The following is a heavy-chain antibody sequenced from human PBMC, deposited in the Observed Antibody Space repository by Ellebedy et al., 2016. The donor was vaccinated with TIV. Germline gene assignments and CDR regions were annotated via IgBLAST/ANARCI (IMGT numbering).Heavy chain of an antibody. V-gene: IGHV3-23*01. CDR3: AKLGFDILTGSGGMDV. CDR1: GFTFSGFA. CDR2: ISSAGSP. J-gene: IGHJ6*02. Sequence: GGSLRLSCAASGFTFSGFAMSWVRQAPGKGLEWVSTISSAGSPNYADSVRGRFTISRDSSKDTLYLEMDSLRADGTAIYYCAKLGFDILTGSGGMDVWGQGTTVTVSS. D-gene: IGHD3-9*01.